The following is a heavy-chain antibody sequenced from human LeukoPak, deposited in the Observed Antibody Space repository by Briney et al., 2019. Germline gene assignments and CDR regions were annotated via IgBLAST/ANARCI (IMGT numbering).Heavy chain of an antibody. J-gene: IGHJ5*02. V-gene: IGHV3-23*01. CDR1: GFMFSSYA. Sequence: GGSLRLSCAASGFMFSSYAMSWVRQAPGKGLEWVSAISGSGGSTYYADSVKGRFTISRDNSKNTLYLQMNSLRAEDTAVYYCAKDGSSSWYGHDDWFDPWGQGTLVTVSS. D-gene: IGHD6-13*01. CDR3: AKDGSSSWYGHDDWFDP. CDR2: ISGSGGST.